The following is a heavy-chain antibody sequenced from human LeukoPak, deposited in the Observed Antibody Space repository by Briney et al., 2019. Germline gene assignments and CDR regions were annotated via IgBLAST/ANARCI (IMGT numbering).Heavy chain of an antibody. CDR3: ARDSYGGNWSLGY. CDR2: VNPNSGGT. D-gene: IGHD4-23*01. Sequence: ASVKLSCNASGFTFTGYYIHWVRQAPGQGLEWMGWVNPNSGGTNYAQMFQGRVTMTRDTSINTAYMELSGLRSDDTAAYYCARDSYGGNWSLGYWGQGTLVTVSS. CDR1: GFTFTGYY. V-gene: IGHV1-2*02. J-gene: IGHJ4*02.